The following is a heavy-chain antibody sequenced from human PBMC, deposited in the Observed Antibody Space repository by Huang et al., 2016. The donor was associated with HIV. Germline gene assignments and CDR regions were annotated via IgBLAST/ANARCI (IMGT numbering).Heavy chain of an antibody. Sequence: EVQLVQSGAEVKKPGESLKISCKGSGYRFRSNWIGWVRQMPGKGLEWMGIIYPGDSDTIYSPSFQGQVTSSADKSINTAYLQWSSLKASDTAMYYCARLIGSPSFYYGLDVWGQGTTVTVSS. CDR3: ARLIGSPSFYYGLDV. CDR1: GYRFRSNW. V-gene: IGHV5-51*01. CDR2: IYPGDSDT. J-gene: IGHJ6*02. D-gene: IGHD3-10*01.